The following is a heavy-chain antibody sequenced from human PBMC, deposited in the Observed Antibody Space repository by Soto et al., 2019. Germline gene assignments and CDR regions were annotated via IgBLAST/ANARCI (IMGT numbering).Heavy chain of an antibody. Sequence: WIRKKTGKGLEWVSAISGSGGSTYYADSVKGRFTISRDNSKNTLYLQMNSLRAEDTAVYYCAKEDDFWCGYLVYWGQGTLVTVSS. J-gene: IGHJ4*02. CDR3: AKEDDFWCGYLVY. CDR2: ISGSGGST. V-gene: IGHV3-23*01. D-gene: IGHD3-3*01.